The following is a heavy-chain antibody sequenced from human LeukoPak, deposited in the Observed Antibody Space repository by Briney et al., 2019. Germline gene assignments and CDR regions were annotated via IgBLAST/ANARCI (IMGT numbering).Heavy chain of an antibody. J-gene: IGHJ4*02. CDR3: ARGVRFLDPYYFDY. CDR2: IYYSGST. Sequence: PSETLSLTCTVSGVSISSYYWSWIRQPPGKGLEWIGYIYYSGSTNYNPSLKSRVTISVDTSKNQFSLKLSSVTAADTAVYYCARGVRFLDPYYFDYWGQGTLVTVSS. V-gene: IGHV4-59*01. CDR1: GVSISSYY. D-gene: IGHD3-3*01.